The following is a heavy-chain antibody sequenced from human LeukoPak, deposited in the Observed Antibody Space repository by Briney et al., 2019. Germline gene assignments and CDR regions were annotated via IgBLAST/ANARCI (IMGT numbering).Heavy chain of an antibody. CDR2: IYRGRT. J-gene: IGHJ5*02. V-gene: IGHV4-30-2*01. Sequence: PSQTLSLTRAVSGDSISYESYYWNWIRQAPGKGPEWIGNIYRGRTRLNPSLTSRVAISVDMTKSQVSLSLTSVTAADTAIYYCAGEGEYGDSYSWGQGALVIVSA. D-gene: IGHD2-21*01. CDR3: AGEGEYGDSYS. CDR1: GDSISYESYY.